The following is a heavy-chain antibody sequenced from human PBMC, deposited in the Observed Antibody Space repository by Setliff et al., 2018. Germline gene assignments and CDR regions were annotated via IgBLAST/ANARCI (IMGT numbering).Heavy chain of an antibody. Sequence: GGSLRLSCTASGLTFADAWMNWVRQAPGKGLEWVARVRSNSVGGTTEYGAPVKGRFTISRDDSKNTMSLQMNSLKTEDTAVYFCATRLGDFWGQGTLVTVSS. CDR1: GLTFADAW. V-gene: IGHV3-15*01. CDR3: ATRLGDF. J-gene: IGHJ4*02. CDR2: VRSNSVGGTT.